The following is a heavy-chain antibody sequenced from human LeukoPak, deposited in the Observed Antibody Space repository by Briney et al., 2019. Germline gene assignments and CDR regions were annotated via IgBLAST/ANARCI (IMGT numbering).Heavy chain of an antibody. Sequence: PSETLSLTCTVSGGSVTSNNYYWSWIRQPPGKGLEWIGHIYDSGSTKYNPSLKSRVTISVDTSKNQFSLKLRSVTAADAAVYYCARDPGNYGRYLDYWGQGTLVTVPS. D-gene: IGHD5-24*01. V-gene: IGHV4-61*01. CDR2: IYDSGST. CDR1: GGSVTSNNYY. J-gene: IGHJ4*02. CDR3: ARDPGNYGRYLDY.